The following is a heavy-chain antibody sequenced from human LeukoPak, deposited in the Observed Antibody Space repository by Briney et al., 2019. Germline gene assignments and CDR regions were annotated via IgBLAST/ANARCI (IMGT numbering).Heavy chain of an antibody. CDR3: ALSRIAAAAWFDP. CDR2: INPNSGGT. V-gene: IGHV1-2*02. J-gene: IGHJ5*02. D-gene: IGHD6-13*01. CDR1: GYTFTGYY. Sequence: ASVKVSCKASGYTFTGYYMHWVRQAPGQGLEWMGWINPNSGGTNYAQKFQGRVTMTRDTSISTAYMELSRLRSDDTAVYYCALSRIAAAAWFDPWGQGTLVTVSS.